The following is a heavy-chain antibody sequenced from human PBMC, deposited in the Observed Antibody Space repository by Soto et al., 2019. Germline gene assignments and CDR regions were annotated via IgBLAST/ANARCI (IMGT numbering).Heavy chain of an antibody. J-gene: IGHJ5*02. D-gene: IGHD6-19*01. V-gene: IGHV4-4*07. CDR1: GGSISNYY. CDR3: ARDTTFSSGYYWFDP. CDR2: IYTSGRT. Sequence: PSETLYLTCTVSGGSISNYYWSCIRQPAWKGLEWIGRIYTSGRTNYNPSLKSRVTMSVDTSKNQFSLKLSSVTAADTAVYYCARDTTFSSGYYWFDPWGQGTLVTVS.